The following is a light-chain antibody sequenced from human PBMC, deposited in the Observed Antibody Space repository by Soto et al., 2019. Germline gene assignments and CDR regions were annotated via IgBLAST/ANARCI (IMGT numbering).Light chain of an antibody. CDR3: QSRSNWPRT. Sequence: EIVLTQSPATLSLSPGERATLSCRASQSVSSSLGWYQQIPGQAPRLLIYDASNRATGIPARFSGSGSGTDFTLTISRLEPEDFEFDYCQSRSNWPRTFGQGTKLEIK. J-gene: IGKJ2*01. CDR2: DAS. V-gene: IGKV3-11*01. CDR1: QSVSSS.